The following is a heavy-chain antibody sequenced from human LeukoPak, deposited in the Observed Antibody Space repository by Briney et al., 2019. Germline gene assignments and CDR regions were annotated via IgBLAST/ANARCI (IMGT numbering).Heavy chain of an antibody. V-gene: IGHV1-69*13. CDR2: IIPIFGTA. CDR1: GGTFSSYA. J-gene: IGHJ6*03. Sequence: ASVKVSCKASGGTFSSYAISWVRQAPGQGLEWMGGIIPIFGTANYAQKFQGRVTITADESTSTAYMELSSLRSEDTAVYYCARGIRFLEWLSAPYYYMDVWGKGTTVTVSS. CDR3: ARGIRFLEWLSAPYYYMDV. D-gene: IGHD3-3*01.